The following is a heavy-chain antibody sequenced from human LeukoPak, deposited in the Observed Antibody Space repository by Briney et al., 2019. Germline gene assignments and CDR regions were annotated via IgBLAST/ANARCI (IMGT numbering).Heavy chain of an antibody. CDR1: GDSVSSNSAA. CDR2: TYYMSNWYK. V-gene: IGHV6-1*01. D-gene: IGHD2-21*01. J-gene: IGHJ4*02. CDR3: AREQLWFDY. Sequence: SQTLSLTCAICGDSVSSNSAAWDWIRQSPSRFLERLRRTYYMSNWYKDYAVFVKSRISIKSDTSKNQFSMQLDSVTPEDTAVYYCAREQLWFDYWGQGTLVTVSS.